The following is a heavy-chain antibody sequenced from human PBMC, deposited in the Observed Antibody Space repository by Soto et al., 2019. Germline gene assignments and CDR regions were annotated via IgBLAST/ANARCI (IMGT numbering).Heavy chain of an antibody. V-gene: IGHV3-7*01. Sequence: EVQLVESGGGLVQPGGSLRLSCAASGFTFSTYWMNWVRQAPGKGLEWVANIKQDGSTKDYVDSVKGRFTISRDNAEKSLYLQMNSLRAADTAVYYCARAVGQFRVMDSWGQGTLVSVSS. CDR3: ARAVGQFRVMDS. J-gene: IGHJ4*02. CDR1: GFTFSTYW. D-gene: IGHD3-10*01. CDR2: IKQDGSTK.